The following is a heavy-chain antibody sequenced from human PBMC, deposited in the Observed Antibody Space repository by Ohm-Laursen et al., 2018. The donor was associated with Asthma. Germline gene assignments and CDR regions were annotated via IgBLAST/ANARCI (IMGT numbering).Heavy chain of an antibody. D-gene: IGHD3-22*01. J-gene: IGHJ3*02. CDR1: GYSFTSYW. CDR2: IYPGDSDT. Sequence: GESLRISCKGSGYSFTSYWIGWVRQMPGKGLEWMGIIYPGDSDTRYSPSFQGQVTISADKSISTAYLQWSSLKASDTVMYYCARVAHDSSGYPVADDAFDIWGQGTMVTVSS. V-gene: IGHV5-51*01. CDR3: ARVAHDSSGYPVADDAFDI.